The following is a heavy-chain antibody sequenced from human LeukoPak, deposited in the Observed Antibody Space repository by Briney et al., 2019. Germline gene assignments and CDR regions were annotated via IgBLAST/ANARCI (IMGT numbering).Heavy chain of an antibody. D-gene: IGHD3-22*01. J-gene: IGHJ4*02. CDR2: IKQDGSEK. CDR3: ARDRGTYYYDSSGFETDY. CDR1: GFTFSSYW. V-gene: IGHV3-7*01. Sequence: PGGSLRLSCAASGFTFSSYWMSWVRQAPGKGLEWVANIKQDGSEKYYVDSVKGRFTISRDNAKNSLYLQMNSLRAEDTAVYYCARDRGTYYYDSSGFETDYWGQGILVTVSS.